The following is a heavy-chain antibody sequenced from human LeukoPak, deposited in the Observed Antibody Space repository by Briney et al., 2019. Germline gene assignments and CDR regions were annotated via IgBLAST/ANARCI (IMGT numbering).Heavy chain of an antibody. J-gene: IGHJ4*02. D-gene: IGHD3-10*01. CDR3: VKFRVEWFGDPEDY. Sequence: HPGGSLRLSCAASGFTFSSYGMTWVRQAPGKGLEWVSSISHSDDSTYYADSVKGRFTISRDNSKNTLYLQMNSLRTEDTAVYYCVKFRVEWFGDPEDYWGQRTLVTVSS. CDR1: GFTFSSYG. CDR2: ISHSDDST. V-gene: IGHV3-23*01.